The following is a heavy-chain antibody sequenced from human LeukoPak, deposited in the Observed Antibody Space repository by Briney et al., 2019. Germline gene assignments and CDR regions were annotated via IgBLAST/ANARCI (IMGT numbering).Heavy chain of an antibody. D-gene: IGHD2/OR15-2a*01. Sequence: GGSLRLSCAASGFTLSRYWMSWVRQAPGKGLEWVANIKHDGSEKYYVDSVKGRFTISRDNSKNTVYLQMNSLRAEDTAVYYCAKYRDYYFEYWGQGTLVTVSS. J-gene: IGHJ4*02. V-gene: IGHV3-7*05. CDR1: GFTLSRYW. CDR3: AKYRDYYFEY. CDR2: IKHDGSEK.